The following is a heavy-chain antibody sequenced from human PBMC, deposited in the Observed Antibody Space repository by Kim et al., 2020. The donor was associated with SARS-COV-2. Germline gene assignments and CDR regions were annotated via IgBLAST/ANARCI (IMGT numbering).Heavy chain of an antibody. J-gene: IGHJ5*02. D-gene: IGHD6-6*01. CDR1: GYTLTELS. Sequence: ASVKVSCKVSGYTLTELSMHWVRQAPGKGLEWMGGFDPEDGETIYAQKFQGRVTMTEDTSTDTAYMELSSLRSEDTAVNYCATTTAYSSSSWFDPWGQGTLVTVSS. V-gene: IGHV1-24*01. CDR2: FDPEDGET. CDR3: ATTTAYSSSSWFDP.